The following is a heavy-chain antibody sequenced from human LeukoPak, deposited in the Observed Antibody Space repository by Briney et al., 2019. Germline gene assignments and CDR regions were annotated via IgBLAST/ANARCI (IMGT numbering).Heavy chain of an antibody. CDR3: ARVHAYCGTSTTSCLDY. J-gene: IGHJ4*02. D-gene: IGHD1-7*01. V-gene: IGHV1-18*01. Sequence: ASVKVSCKASGYTFTSNGISWVRQAPGQGLEWMGWISAYNGNTDYAQKFQGRITMTTDTSTSRADMELRSLRSDDTAVYYCARVHAYCGTSTTSCLDYWGQGTLVTVSS. CDR2: ISAYNGNT. CDR1: GYTFTSNG.